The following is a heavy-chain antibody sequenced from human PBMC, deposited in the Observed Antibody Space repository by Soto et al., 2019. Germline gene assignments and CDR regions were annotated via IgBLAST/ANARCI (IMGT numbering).Heavy chain of an antibody. CDR1: GFTFSGHY. CDR3: AKDRRDHNTRTDVFDV. V-gene: IGHV3-11*01. D-gene: IGHD5-18*01. J-gene: IGHJ3*01. CDR2: LTNDGGYT. Sequence: PGGSLRLSCKASGFTFSGHYMNWIRQAPGKGLEWLAYLTNDGGYTYYADSVRGRFTIWRDNAKDSLYLQINDLRADDTGVYYCAKDRRDHNTRTDVFDVPGPVTTVTVSS.